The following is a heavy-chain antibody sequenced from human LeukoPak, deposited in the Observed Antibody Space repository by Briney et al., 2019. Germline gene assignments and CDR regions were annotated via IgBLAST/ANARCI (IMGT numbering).Heavy chain of an antibody. V-gene: IGHV4-4*07. Sequence: SETLSLTCTVSGGSIRSYYWSWIRQPAGKGLEWIGRIYTSGSTNYNPSLKSRVTMSVDTSKNQFSLKLSSVTAADTAVYYCARDGTGYCSSTSCPGPMDVWGKGTTVTVSS. CDR2: IYTSGST. CDR3: ARDGTGYCSSTSCPGPMDV. D-gene: IGHD2-2*01. CDR1: GGSIRSYY. J-gene: IGHJ6*03.